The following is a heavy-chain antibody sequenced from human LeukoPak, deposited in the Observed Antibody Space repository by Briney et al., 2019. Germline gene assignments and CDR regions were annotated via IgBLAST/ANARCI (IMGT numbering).Heavy chain of an antibody. J-gene: IGHJ5*02. V-gene: IGHV4-39*01. Sequence: PSETLSLTCTVSGGSISSTSHYWSWIRQPPGKGLEWIGSMHYSGYTYYNPSLKSRLSISVDTSKNQFSLKLTSVTAADTAVYYCARHPLGLGEFLFDPWGQGTLVTVSS. CDR2: MHYSGYT. CDR1: GGSISSTSHY. CDR3: ARHPLGLGEFLFDP. D-gene: IGHD3-10*01.